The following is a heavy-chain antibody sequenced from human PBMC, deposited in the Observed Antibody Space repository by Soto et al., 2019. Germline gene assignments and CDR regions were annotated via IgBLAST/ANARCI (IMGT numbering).Heavy chain of an antibody. CDR1: GLTFSSYW. Sequence: GGSLRLSCAASGLTFSSYWMSWVRQAPGKGLEWVANIKQDGSQKYYVDSVKGRFTISRDNAKNSLYLQMDSLRVEDTAVYYCASAYYYDSSGYSPGGYWGQGTLVTVSS. V-gene: IGHV3-7*01. J-gene: IGHJ4*02. CDR3: ASAYYYDSSGYSPGGY. CDR2: IKQDGSQK. D-gene: IGHD3-22*01.